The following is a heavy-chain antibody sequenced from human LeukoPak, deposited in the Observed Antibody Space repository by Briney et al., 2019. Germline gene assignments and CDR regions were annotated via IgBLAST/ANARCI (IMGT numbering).Heavy chain of an antibody. CDR1: GFSFSSYG. CDR3: AKDRSRYDSSAYDFDY. CDR2: TSGSGAST. J-gene: IGHJ4*02. V-gene: IGHV3-23*01. D-gene: IGHD3-22*01. Sequence: PGESLRLSCAASGFSFSSYGMSWVRQAPGKGLEWVSGTSGSGASTYYADSVKGRFTISRDNSKNTLHLQMNSLRAEDTAVYYCAKDRSRYDSSAYDFDYWGQGTLVTVSS.